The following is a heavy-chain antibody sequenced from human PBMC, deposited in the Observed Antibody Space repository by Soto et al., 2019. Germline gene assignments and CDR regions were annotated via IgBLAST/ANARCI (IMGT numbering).Heavy chain of an antibody. V-gene: IGHV1-69*13. CDR1: GGTFSSYA. D-gene: IGHD2-2*01. J-gene: IGHJ5*02. CDR3: ASLYCSSTSCYNWFEP. CDR2: IIPIFGTA. Sequence: SVKVSCKASGGTFSSYAISWVRQAPGQGLEWMGGIIPIFGTANYAQKFQGRVTITADESTSTAYMELSSLRSEDTAVYYCASLYCSSTSCYNWFEPWGQGTLVTSPQ.